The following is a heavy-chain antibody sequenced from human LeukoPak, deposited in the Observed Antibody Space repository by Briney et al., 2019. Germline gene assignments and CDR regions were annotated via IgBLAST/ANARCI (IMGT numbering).Heavy chain of an antibody. D-gene: IGHD3-3*02. CDR3: ARAAFLEWEGNWFDP. CDR2: FSGSGGNT. Sequence: GGTLRLSCAASGFTFSSYAMSWVRQAPGKGLEWVSTFSGSGGNTYYADSVKGRFTISRDNSKNTLYLQMNSLRAEDTAVYYCARAAFLEWEGNWFDPWGQGTLVTVSS. V-gene: IGHV3-23*01. CDR1: GFTFSSYA. J-gene: IGHJ5*02.